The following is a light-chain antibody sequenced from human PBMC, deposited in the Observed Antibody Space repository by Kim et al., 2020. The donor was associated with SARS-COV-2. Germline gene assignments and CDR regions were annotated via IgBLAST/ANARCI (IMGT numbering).Light chain of an antibody. CDR3: QQYYSTPFT. V-gene: IGKV4-1*01. CDR1: QSILYSSDKKIY. CDR2: WAS. J-gene: IGKJ4*01. Sequence: ATINSTSRQSILYSSDKKIYLIWYQQKPGQPPKLLIYWASTRAAGVPDRFSGSGSGTDFTLTINGLQAEDVAVYYCQQYYSTPFTFGGGTKVDIK.